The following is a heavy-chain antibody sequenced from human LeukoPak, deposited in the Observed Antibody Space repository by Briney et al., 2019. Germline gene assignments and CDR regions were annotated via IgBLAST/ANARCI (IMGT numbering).Heavy chain of an antibody. CDR1: GGTFSSND. V-gene: IGHV1-69*05. CDR3: ARDQGYGAYGLDY. D-gene: IGHD5-12*01. Sequence: GASVKVSCKXSGGTFSSNDISWVRQAPGQGLEWMGRIVPLFGTRSYAQKFQGRVTITTDESTNTSYMELTSLTSEDTAVYYCARDQGYGAYGLDYWGQGTLVTVSS. CDR2: IVPLFGTR. J-gene: IGHJ4*02.